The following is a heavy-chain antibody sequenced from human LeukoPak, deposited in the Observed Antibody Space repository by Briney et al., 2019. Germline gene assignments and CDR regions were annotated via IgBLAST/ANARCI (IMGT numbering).Heavy chain of an antibody. J-gene: IGHJ4*02. CDR2: IYYSGNT. CDR3: ARSTWLLDK. V-gene: IGHV4-59*01. D-gene: IGHD5-12*01. Sequence: SETLSLTCTVSGGSISPYYWSWIRQPPGKGLEWIGYIYYSGNTNYNPSLKSRVTISLDTSKNQFSLKLSSVTAADTAVYYCARSTWLLDKWGQGTLVTVSS. CDR1: GGSISPYY.